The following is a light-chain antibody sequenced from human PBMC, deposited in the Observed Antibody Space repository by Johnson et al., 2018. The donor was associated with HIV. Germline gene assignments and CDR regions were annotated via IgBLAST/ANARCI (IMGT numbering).Light chain of an antibody. J-gene: IGLJ1*01. CDR1: SSNIGNNY. Sequence: QSVLTQPPSVSVAPGHKVTISCSGSSSNIGNNYVSWYQQLPRTAPKLLIYDNNKRPSGIPDRFSGSKSGTSATLGITGLQTGDEADYYCGTWDSRLSAYVFGAGTKVTVL. CDR3: GTWDSRLSAYV. V-gene: IGLV1-51*01. CDR2: DNN.